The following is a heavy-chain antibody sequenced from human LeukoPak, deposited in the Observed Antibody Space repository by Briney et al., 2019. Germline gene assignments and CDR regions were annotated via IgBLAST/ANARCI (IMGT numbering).Heavy chain of an antibody. CDR2: IRYDGSEK. V-gene: IGHV3-30*02. Sequence: GGSLRLSCAASGFTFNRYAMHWVRQAPGKGLEWVTFIRYDGSEKYYVDSVKGRFTISRDNFKRTLYLQMSSPRDEDTARYYCAKAYSTYSFGYPDAFDMWGHGTMVIVSS. CDR1: GFTFNRYA. D-gene: IGHD5-18*01. J-gene: IGHJ3*02. CDR3: AKAYSTYSFGYPDAFDM.